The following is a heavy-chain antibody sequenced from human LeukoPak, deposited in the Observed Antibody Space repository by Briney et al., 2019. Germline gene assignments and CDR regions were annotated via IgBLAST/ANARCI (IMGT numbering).Heavy chain of an antibody. CDR3: ARGPIVVVPAAINAFDI. V-gene: IGHV4-61*02. D-gene: IGHD2-2*01. J-gene: IGHJ3*02. CDR1: GGSISSGSYY. Sequence: PSETLSLTCTVSGGSISSGSYYWSWIRQPAGKGLEWIGRVYTSGSTNYNPSLKSRVTISVDTSKNQFSLKLSSVTAADTAVYYCARGPIVVVPAAINAFDIWGQGTMVTVSS. CDR2: VYTSGST.